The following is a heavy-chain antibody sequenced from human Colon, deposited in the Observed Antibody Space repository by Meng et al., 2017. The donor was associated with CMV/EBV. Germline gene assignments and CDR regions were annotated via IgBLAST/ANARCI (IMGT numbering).Heavy chain of an antibody. CDR3: ARAVVGGSGLDV. D-gene: IGHD1-26*01. CDR2: IDSDGITT. J-gene: IGHJ6*02. V-gene: IGHV3-74*01. Sequence: GGSLRLSCAASGFTFSSYWMHWVRQTPGKGLVWVSRIDSDGITTRYADSVKGRFTFSRDNAKNTLYLQLNSLRAEATAVYYCARAVVGGSGLDVWGQGTTVTVSS. CDR1: GFTFSSYW.